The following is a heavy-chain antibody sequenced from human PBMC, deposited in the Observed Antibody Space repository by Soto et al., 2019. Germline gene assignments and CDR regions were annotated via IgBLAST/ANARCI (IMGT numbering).Heavy chain of an antibody. CDR1: GFTFSSYW. V-gene: IGHV3-7*04. CDR2: IRQDGGVK. CDR3: EGGLAADD. J-gene: IGHJ4*02. Sequence: PGGSLRLSCAASGFTFSSYWMTWVRQAPGKGLEWVANIRQDGGVKYYADSVKGRFTISRDNAKESLFLQMNNLRAEDSAVYYCEGGLAADDWGQGTLVTVSS. D-gene: IGHD3-16*01.